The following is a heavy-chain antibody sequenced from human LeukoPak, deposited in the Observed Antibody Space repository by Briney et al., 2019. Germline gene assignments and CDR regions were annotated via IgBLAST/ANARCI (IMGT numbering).Heavy chain of an antibody. CDR1: GFTFNTYA. D-gene: IGHD1-1*01. Sequence: PGGSLRLSWAASGFTFNTYAIHWVRQAPGKGLEWVAFISYDGANKYYVDSVKGRFTISRDNAKNSLYLQMDSLRAEDTAVYYCATDSPETAAFDYWGQGTLVTVSS. CDR3: ATDSPETAAFDY. V-gene: IGHV3-30*03. J-gene: IGHJ4*02. CDR2: ISYDGANK.